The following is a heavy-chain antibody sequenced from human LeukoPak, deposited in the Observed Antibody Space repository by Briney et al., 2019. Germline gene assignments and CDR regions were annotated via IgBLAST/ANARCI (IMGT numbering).Heavy chain of an antibody. Sequence: GGSLRLSCAASGFTFSSYAMSWVRQAPGKGLEWVSAISGSGGSTYYADSVKGRFTISRDNSKNTLYLQMNSLRAEDTAVYYCAKDIHSSSWYYYYGMDVWGQGTTVTVSS. CDR2: ISGSGGST. J-gene: IGHJ6*02. V-gene: IGHV3-23*01. D-gene: IGHD6-13*01. CDR1: GFTFSSYA. CDR3: AKDIHSSSWYYYYGMDV.